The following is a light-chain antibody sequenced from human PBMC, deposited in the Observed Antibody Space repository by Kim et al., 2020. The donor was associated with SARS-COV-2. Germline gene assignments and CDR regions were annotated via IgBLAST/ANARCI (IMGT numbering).Light chain of an antibody. CDR2: EDN. J-gene: IGLJ3*02. Sequence: NFMLTQPHSVSESPGKTVTISCTRSSGSIAGNYVQWYQQRRGSSPSPVIYEDNQRPSGVPDRFSGSIDSSSNSASLTISGLKTEDEADYYCQVYDSGNWVFGGGTQLTVL. CDR1: SGSIAGNY. V-gene: IGLV6-57*01. CDR3: QVYDSGNWV.